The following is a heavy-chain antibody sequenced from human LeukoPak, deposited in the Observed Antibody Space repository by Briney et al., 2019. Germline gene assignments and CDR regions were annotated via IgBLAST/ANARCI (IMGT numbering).Heavy chain of an antibody. CDR3: AKVPLSAGGWYEY. V-gene: IGHV3-23*01. CDR1: GSTFSSYA. J-gene: IGHJ4*02. D-gene: IGHD6-19*01. CDR2: ISGSGGST. Sequence: PGGSLRLSCAASGSTFSSYAMSWVRQAPGKGLEWVSAISGSGGSTYYADSVKGRFTISRDNSKNTLYLQMNSLRAEDTAFYYCAKVPLSAGGWYEYWGQGTLVTVSS.